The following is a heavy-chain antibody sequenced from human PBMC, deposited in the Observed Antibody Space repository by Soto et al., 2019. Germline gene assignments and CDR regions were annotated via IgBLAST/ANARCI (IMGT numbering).Heavy chain of an antibody. J-gene: IGHJ4*02. Sequence: EVQLLESGGGWVQPGGSLRLSCAASGFTCSNYDMSWVRQAPGKGLELVSSISSSGSSTSYADSVKGRFTISRDNPKNSLYMQMSRVSAADTAVYYCARRDCCSGTNRVFGAPAIAYCGQGNFVTVTS. CDR2: ISSSGSST. CDR1: GFTCSNYD. V-gene: IGHV3-23*01. CDR3: ARRDCCSGTNRVFGAPAIAY. D-gene: IGHD2-15*01.